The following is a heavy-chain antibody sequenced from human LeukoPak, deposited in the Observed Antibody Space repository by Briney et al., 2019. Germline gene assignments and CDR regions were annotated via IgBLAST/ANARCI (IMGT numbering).Heavy chain of an antibody. V-gene: IGHV1-18*01. CDR1: GYTFTNYG. CDR3: ARDRSFDDIFDY. CDR2: INTYNGNT. D-gene: IGHD3-9*01. Sequence: ASVKVSCKASGYTFTNYGITWMRQAPGQGLEWMGWINTYNGNTNYAQKLQGRVTITTDTSTSTAYMELRSLRSDDTAVFYCARDRSFDDIFDYWGQGTLVTLSS. J-gene: IGHJ4*02.